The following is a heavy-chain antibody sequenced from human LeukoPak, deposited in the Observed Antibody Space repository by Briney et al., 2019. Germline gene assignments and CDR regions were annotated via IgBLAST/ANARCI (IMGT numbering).Heavy chain of an antibody. CDR3: ARVGVSNYPYNWFDP. J-gene: IGHJ5*02. CDR1: GYTFTSYY. Sequence: ASVKVSYKASGYTFTSYYMHWVRQAPGQGLEWMAIINPSGGSTSYAQKFQGRVTMTRDTSTSTVYMELSSLRSEDTAVYYCARVGVSNYPYNWFDPWGQGTLVTVSS. V-gene: IGHV1-46*01. CDR2: INPSGGST. D-gene: IGHD4-11*01.